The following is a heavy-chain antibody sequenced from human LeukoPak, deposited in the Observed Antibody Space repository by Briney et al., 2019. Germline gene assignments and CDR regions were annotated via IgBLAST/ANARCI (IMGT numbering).Heavy chain of an antibody. CDR3: ARDRIDSSVDY. D-gene: IGHD6-25*01. CDR1: GGSISSGSYY. Sequence: TLSLTCTVSGGSISSGSYYWSWIRQPAGKGLEWIGRIYTSGSTNYNPSLKSRVTISVDTSKNQFSLKLSSVTAADTAVYYCARDRIDSSVDYWGQGTLVTVSS. V-gene: IGHV4-61*02. CDR2: IYTSGST. J-gene: IGHJ4*02.